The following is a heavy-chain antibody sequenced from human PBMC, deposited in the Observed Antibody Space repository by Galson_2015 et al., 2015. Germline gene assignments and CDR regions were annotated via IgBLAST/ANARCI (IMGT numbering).Heavy chain of an antibody. J-gene: IGHJ3*02. CDR3: ATLWLVSEDAFDI. CDR1: GYTLTELS. D-gene: IGHD6-19*01. V-gene: IGHV1-24*01. CDR2: FDPEDGET. Sequence: SVKVSCKVSGYTLTELSMHWVRQAPGKGLEWMGGFDPEDGETIYAQKFQGRVTMTEDTSTDTAYMELSSLRSEDTAVYYRATLWLVSEDAFDIWGQGTMVTVSS.